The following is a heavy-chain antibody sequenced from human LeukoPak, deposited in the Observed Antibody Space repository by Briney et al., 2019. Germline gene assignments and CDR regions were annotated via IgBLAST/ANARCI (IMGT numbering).Heavy chain of an antibody. Sequence: ETLSLTCTVSGYSISSGYYWAWVRQAPGKGLEWVSSISVGGGDPFTADSVKGRFTITRENSKNTLYLQMMGLRVEDTAIYYCAKLNLGEMAYFDSWGQGILVTVSS. CDR2: ISVGGGDP. CDR3: AKLNLGEMAYFDS. J-gene: IGHJ4*02. V-gene: IGHV3-23*01. CDR1: GYSISSGYY. D-gene: IGHD2-21*01.